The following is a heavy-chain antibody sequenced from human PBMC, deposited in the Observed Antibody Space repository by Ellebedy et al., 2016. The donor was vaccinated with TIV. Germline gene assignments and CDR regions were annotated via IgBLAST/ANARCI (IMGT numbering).Heavy chain of an antibody. Sequence: GESLKISXAASGFTFSNAWMSWVRQAPGKGLEWVGRVKTKTAGETTDYAAPVKGRFTVSRDDSKNTLYLQMNSLETEDTAVYYCATGLLSAYEYWGQGTLVTVSS. CDR1: GFTFSNAW. J-gene: IGHJ4*02. D-gene: IGHD2-15*01. CDR3: ATGLLSAYEY. V-gene: IGHV3-15*01. CDR2: VKTKTAGETT.